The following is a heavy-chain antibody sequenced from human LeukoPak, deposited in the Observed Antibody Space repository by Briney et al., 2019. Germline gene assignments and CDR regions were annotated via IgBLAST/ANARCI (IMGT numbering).Heavy chain of an antibody. CDR2: IRYDGSNK. Sequence: GSLRLSCAASGFTFNSYGMHWVRQAPGKGLEWVAFIRYDGSNKYYADSVKGRFTISRDNSKNTLYLQMNSLRAEDTAVYYCARERWTYSSSSPTMTLTRGAFDIWGQGTMVTVSS. CDR3: ARERWTYSSSSPTMTLTRGAFDI. CDR1: GFTFNSYG. J-gene: IGHJ3*02. D-gene: IGHD6-6*01. V-gene: IGHV3-30*02.